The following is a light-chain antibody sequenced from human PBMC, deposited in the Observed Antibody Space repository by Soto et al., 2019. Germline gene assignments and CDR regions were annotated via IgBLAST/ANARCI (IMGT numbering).Light chain of an antibody. CDR1: QSVSSN. Sequence: EIVMTQSPATLSVSPGETATLSSRASQSVSSNLAWYQQKPGQAPRLLIYGASTRATGIPARFSGSGSGTEFTLTISSLQSEDFAVYYCQQYNNWPWTFGQGTKVDIK. V-gene: IGKV3-15*01. CDR3: QQYNNWPWT. J-gene: IGKJ1*01. CDR2: GAS.